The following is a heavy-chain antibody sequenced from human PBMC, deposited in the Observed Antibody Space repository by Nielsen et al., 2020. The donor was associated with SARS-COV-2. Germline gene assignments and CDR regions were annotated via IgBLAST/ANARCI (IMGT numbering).Heavy chain of an antibody. D-gene: IGHD2-2*01. Sequence: ASVKVSCKASGYTFTSYGISWVRQAPGQGLEWMGWISAYNGNTNYAQKFQGRVTMTRDTSISTAYMELSRLRSDDTAVYYCARDPNPYCSSTSCYDYYYGMDVWGQGTTVTVSS. CDR2: ISAYNGNT. J-gene: IGHJ6*02. CDR1: GYTFTSYG. V-gene: IGHV1-18*01. CDR3: ARDPNPYCSSTSCYDYYYGMDV.